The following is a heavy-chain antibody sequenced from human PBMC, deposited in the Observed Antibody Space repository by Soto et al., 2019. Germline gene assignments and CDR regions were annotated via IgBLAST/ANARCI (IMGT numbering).Heavy chain of an antibody. Sequence: GXXVKVSCKAAVGTFSRYIITCVRQAPGHGLECIARNIPTSGIPTSAQKFQGRVTFTADESTSTAYMELRSLRSEDTAVYYCAREGVRGMDVWAQGTTVPVSS. J-gene: IGHJ6*02. V-gene: IGHV1-69*13. CDR1: VGTFSRYI. CDR2: NIPTSGIP. CDR3: AREGVRGMDV. D-gene: IGHD3-16*01.